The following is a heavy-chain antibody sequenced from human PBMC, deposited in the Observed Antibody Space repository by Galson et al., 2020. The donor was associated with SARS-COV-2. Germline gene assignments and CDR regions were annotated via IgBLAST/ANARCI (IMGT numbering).Heavy chain of an antibody. CDR2: IYYSGST. D-gene: IGHD5-18*01. J-gene: IGHJ4*02. CDR1: GGSISSSSYY. CDR3: AGWVSGIQLWSGGYYVDY. Sequence: SETLSFTCTVSGGSISSSSYYWAWIRQPPGKGLEWIGSIYYSGSTYYHPSLKSRVTISVDTSKNQFSLKLSSVTAADTAVYYCAGWVSGIQLWSGGYYVDYWGQGTLVTVSS. V-gene: IGHV4-39*07.